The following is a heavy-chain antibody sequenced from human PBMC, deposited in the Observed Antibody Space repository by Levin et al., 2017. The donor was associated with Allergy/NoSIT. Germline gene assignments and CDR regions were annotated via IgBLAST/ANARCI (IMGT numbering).Heavy chain of an antibody. D-gene: IGHD2-15*01. V-gene: IGHV4-30-2*01. Sequence: LRLSCAVSGGSISSGGYSWSWIRQPPGKGLEWIGYIYHSGSTYYNPSLKSRVTISVDRSKNQFSLKLSSVTAADTAVYYCARAVVVAAMGAFDIWGQGTMVTVSS. CDR1: GGSISSGGYS. J-gene: IGHJ3*02. CDR3: ARAVVVAAMGAFDI. CDR2: IYHSGST.